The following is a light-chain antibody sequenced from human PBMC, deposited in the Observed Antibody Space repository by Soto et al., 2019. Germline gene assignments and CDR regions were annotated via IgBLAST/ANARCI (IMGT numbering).Light chain of an antibody. J-gene: IGKJ5*01. Sequence: IVLTQSPGILSLSPGERPTLSCRVGQSVSSSYLAWSQPKPGQAPRVLIYGASSSATGIPDRFSGSGSGTDFTLTISRLEPEDFAVYYCQQYGSSPTFGQGTRLEIK. CDR2: GAS. CDR1: QSVSSSY. V-gene: IGKV3-20*01. CDR3: QQYGSSPT.